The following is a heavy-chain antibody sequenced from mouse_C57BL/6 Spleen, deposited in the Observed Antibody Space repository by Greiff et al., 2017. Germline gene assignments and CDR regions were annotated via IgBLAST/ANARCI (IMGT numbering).Heavy chain of an antibody. J-gene: IGHJ3*01. V-gene: IGHV14-2*01. CDR3: ATHYYGSSYGFAY. CDR1: GFNFKDYY. D-gene: IGHD1-1*01. Sequence: VQLQQSGAELVKPGASVKLSCTASGFNFKDYYMHWVKQRTEQGLEWIGRIDPEDGETKYAPKFQGKATITVDTSSNTAYLQLSSLTSEDTAFYYCATHYYGSSYGFAYWGQGTLVTVSA. CDR2: IDPEDGET.